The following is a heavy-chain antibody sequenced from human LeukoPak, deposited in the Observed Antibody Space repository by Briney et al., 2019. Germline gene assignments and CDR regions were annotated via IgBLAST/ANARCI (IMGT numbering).Heavy chain of an antibody. V-gene: IGHV3-21*06. J-gene: IGHJ6*03. CDR3: ARGAGPYYYHYMDV. Sequence: GGSLRLSCAASGFTFSSYSLNWVGQAPGKGMEGVSCISSSSSYIYYADSVKSRFTISRDNAENSLYLQMNSLRAEDTAVYSCARGAGPYYYHYMDVWGKGTTVTVSS. CDR1: GFTFSSYS. CDR2: ISSSSSYI. D-gene: IGHD6-13*01.